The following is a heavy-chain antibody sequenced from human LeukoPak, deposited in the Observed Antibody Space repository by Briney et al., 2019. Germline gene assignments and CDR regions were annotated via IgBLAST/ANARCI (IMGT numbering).Heavy chain of an antibody. D-gene: IGHD2-15*01. V-gene: IGHV3-30*18. CDR2: ISYNGIDE. CDR3: AKLGYGFDY. J-gene: IGHJ4*02. Sequence: GSLRLSCEASGFTFRDYSIHWFRQAPGGGLEWVAHISYNGIDEHYAGSVKGRFTVSRDDSKNTAYLLMSGLTTEDTAFYYCAKLGYGFDYWGQGTLVIVSS. CDR1: GFTFRDYS.